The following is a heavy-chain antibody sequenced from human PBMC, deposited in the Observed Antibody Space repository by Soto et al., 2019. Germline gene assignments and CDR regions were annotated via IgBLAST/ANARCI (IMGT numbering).Heavy chain of an antibody. CDR3: AGDTAMGYYYYYGMDV. Sequence: SETLSLTCTVSGGSISSYYWSWIRQPPGKGLEWIGYIYYSGSTNFNPSLKSRVTISVDTSKNQFSLKLSSVTAADTAVYYCAGDTAMGYYYYYGMDVWGQGTTVTVSS. V-gene: IGHV4-59*01. J-gene: IGHJ6*02. CDR2: IYYSGST. CDR1: GGSISSYY. D-gene: IGHD5-18*01.